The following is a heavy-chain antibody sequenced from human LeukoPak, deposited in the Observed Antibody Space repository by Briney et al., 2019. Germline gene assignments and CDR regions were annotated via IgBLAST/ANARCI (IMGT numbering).Heavy chain of an antibody. CDR1: GGSFSGYY. J-gene: IGHJ4*02. CDR2: IDHSGST. CDR3: ARRGALWFFR. D-gene: IGHD3-10*01. V-gene: IGHV4-34*01. Sequence: SETLSLTCAVYGGSFSGYYWSWIRQPPGKGLEWIGEIDHSGSTNYNPSLKSRVTISVDTSKNQFSLKLSSVTAADTAVYYCARRGALWFFRWGQGTLVTVSS.